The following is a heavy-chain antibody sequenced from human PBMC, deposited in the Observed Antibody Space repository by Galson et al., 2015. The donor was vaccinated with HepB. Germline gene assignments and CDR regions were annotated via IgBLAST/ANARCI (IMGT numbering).Heavy chain of an antibody. D-gene: IGHD5-18*01. CDR2: ISGSGGST. CDR3: AKDRGIQLWFGNWFDP. Sequence: SLRLSCAASGFTFSSYAMSWVRQAPGKGLEWVSAISGSGGSTYYADSVKGRFTISRDNSKSTLYLQMNSLRAEDTAVYYCAKDRGIQLWFGNWFDPWGQGTLVTVSS. CDR1: GFTFSSYA. J-gene: IGHJ5*02. V-gene: IGHV3-23*01.